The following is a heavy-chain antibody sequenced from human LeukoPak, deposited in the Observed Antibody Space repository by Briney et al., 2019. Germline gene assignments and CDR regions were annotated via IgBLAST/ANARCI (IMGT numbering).Heavy chain of an antibody. D-gene: IGHD3-22*01. Sequence: SETLSLTCTVSGGSISSGGLFWSWIRQHPGKGLEWIGYIYYSGSTYYNPSLKSRVTISVDTSKNQFSLRLNSVTAADTAVYYCARDGPRSSGYPDTWGQGTLVTVSS. CDR1: GGSISSGGLF. V-gene: IGHV4-31*03. J-gene: IGHJ5*02. CDR2: IYYSGST. CDR3: ARDGPRSSGYPDT.